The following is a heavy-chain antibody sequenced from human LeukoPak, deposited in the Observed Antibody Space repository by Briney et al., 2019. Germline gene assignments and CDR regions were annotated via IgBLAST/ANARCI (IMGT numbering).Heavy chain of an antibody. CDR1: GFTFSRFW. Sequence: PGGSLRLSCVASGFTFSRFWMSWIRQAPGKGLEWVANIKDDGSTKCYVESVRGRFTISRDNAQNSLYLQMNSLSAEDTAVYYCAREPSSGGFATFDFWGQGALVPVSS. D-gene: IGHD1-26*01. CDR3: AREPSSGGFATFDF. CDR2: IKDDGSTK. J-gene: IGHJ4*02. V-gene: IGHV3-7*01.